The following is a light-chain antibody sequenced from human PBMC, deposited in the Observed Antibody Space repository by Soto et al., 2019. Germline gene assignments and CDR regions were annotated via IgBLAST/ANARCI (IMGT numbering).Light chain of an antibody. CDR2: AAS. CDR1: HTIDTY. Sequence: DIPMTQSPSSLSASVGDRVTITCRASHTIDTYLNWYQQKPGRAPKLLIYAASILQTGVPSGFSGSGSGTDFTLTIASLQPEDFATYYCQQSHSTPVTFGGGTKVEMK. V-gene: IGKV1-39*01. CDR3: QQSHSTPVT. J-gene: IGKJ4*01.